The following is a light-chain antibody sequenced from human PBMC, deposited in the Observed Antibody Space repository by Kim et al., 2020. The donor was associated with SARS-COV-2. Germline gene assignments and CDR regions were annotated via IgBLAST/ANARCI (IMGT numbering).Light chain of an antibody. CDR2: LNSDGSH. V-gene: IGLV4-69*02. CDR3: QTWGTGFRV. J-gene: IGLJ3*02. CDR1: SGHSSYA. Sequence: QPVLTQSPSASASLGASVKLTCTLSSGHSSYAIAWHQQQPEKGPRYLMNLNSDGSHSKGDGIPDRFSGSSSGAERYLTISSLQSEDEADYCCQTWGTGFRVFGGGTQLTVL.